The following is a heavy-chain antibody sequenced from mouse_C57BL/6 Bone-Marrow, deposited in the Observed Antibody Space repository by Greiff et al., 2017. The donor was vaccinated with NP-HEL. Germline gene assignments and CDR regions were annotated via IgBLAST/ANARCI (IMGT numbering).Heavy chain of an antibody. D-gene: IGHD2-2*01. CDR1: GYTFTSYW. CDR2: IDPSDSYT. Sequence: QVQLQQPGAELVRPGTSVKLSCKASGYTFTSYWMHWVKQRPGQGLEWIGVIDPSDSYTNYNQKFKGKATLTVDTSSSTAYMQLSSLTSEDSAVYYGARQYYGYGWGQGTTLTVSS. J-gene: IGHJ2*01. V-gene: IGHV1-59*01. CDR3: ARQYYGYG.